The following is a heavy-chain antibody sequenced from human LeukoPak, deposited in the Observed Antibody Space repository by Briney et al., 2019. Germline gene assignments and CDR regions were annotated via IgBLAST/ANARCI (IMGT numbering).Heavy chain of an antibody. D-gene: IGHD6-13*01. CDR2: IIPIFGTA. J-gene: IGHJ3*02. V-gene: IGHV1-69*05. CDR1: GGTFSSYA. Sequence: ASVKVSCKASGGTFSSYAISWVRQAPGQGLEWMGGIIPIFGTANYAQKFQGRVTMTRSTSISTAYMELSSLRSEDTAVYYCARDARGAAAADDPFDNWGQGTMVTVSS. CDR3: ARDARGAAAADDPFDN.